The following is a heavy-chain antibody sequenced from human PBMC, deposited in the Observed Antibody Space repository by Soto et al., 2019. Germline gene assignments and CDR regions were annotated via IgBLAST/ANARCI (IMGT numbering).Heavy chain of an antibody. CDR3: ARESYDFWSGYSDYYYYYYMDV. D-gene: IGHD3-3*01. Sequence: GGSLRLSCAASGFTXSSNYMSWVRQAPGKGLEWVSVIYSGGSTYYADSVKGRFTISRHNSKNTLYLQMNSLRAEDTAVYYCARESYDFWSGYSDYYYYYYMDVWGKGTTVTVSS. V-gene: IGHV3-53*04. CDR2: IYSGGST. J-gene: IGHJ6*03. CDR1: GFTXSSNY.